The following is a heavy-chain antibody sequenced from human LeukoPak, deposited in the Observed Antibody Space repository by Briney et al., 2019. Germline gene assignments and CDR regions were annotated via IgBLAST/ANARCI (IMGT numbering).Heavy chain of an antibody. CDR3: ARGGTSGSLIY. J-gene: IGHJ4*02. Sequence: QPGGSLRLSCAASGFTFSSGWMHWVRQAPGKGLVWVSRINSDGSSTTYVDSVKGRFTISRDNAKNTLYLQMNSLRAEDTAVYYCARGGTSGSLIYWGQGTLVTVSS. CDR1: GFTFSSGW. CDR2: INSDGSST. V-gene: IGHV3-74*01. D-gene: IGHD1-26*01.